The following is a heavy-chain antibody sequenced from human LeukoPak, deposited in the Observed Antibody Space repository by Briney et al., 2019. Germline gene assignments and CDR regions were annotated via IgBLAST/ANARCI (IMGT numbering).Heavy chain of an antibody. CDR2: ISGSGGST. Sequence: GGSLRLSCAASGFTFSSYAMSWVRQAPGKGLEWVSAISGSGGSTYYADSVKGRFTISRDNSKNTLYLQMNSLRAEDTAVYYCAKDRGNYYDSSGPFRYWGQGTLVTVSS. CDR1: GFTFSSYA. V-gene: IGHV3-23*01. D-gene: IGHD3-22*01. J-gene: IGHJ4*02. CDR3: AKDRGNYYDSSGPFRY.